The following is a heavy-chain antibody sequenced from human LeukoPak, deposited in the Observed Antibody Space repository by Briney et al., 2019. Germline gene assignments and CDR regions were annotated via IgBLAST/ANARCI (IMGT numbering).Heavy chain of an antibody. CDR1: GVSISSYY. Sequence: SETLSLTCTVSGVSISSYYWSWIRQPPGKGLEWIGDIYYSGSTNYNPSLKSRVTISVDTSKNQFSLRLSSVTAADTAVYYSARLASGSYGPLTPLDYWGQGTLVTVSS. D-gene: IGHD1-26*01. CDR3: ARLASGSYGPLTPLDY. V-gene: IGHV4-59*08. J-gene: IGHJ4*02. CDR2: IYYSGST.